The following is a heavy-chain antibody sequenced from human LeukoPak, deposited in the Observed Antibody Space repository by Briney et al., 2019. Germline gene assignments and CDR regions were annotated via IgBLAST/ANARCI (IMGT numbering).Heavy chain of an antibody. J-gene: IGHJ4*02. CDR3: VREGSGWCFVY. CDR1: GFSFSDYG. V-gene: IGHV3-33*01. D-gene: IGHD6-19*01. Sequence: GGSLRLSCAASGFSFSDYGIHWVRQAPGKGLEWVAIIWYDGSNKYYADPVKGRFTISRDNSKNTLYLQMNSLRAEDTAVYYCVREGSGWCFVYWGQGTLVTVSS. CDR2: IWYDGSNK.